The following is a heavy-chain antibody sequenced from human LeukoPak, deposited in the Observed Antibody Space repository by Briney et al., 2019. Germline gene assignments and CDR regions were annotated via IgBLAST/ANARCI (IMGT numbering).Heavy chain of an antibody. CDR2: ISGSGGST. D-gene: IGHD3-9*01. J-gene: IGHJ4*02. CDR1: GFTFSSYA. Sequence: GGSLRLSCAASGFTFSSYAMSWVRQAPGKGLEWVSAISGSGGSTYYADSVRGRFTISRDNSKNTLYLQMNSLRAEDTAVYYCAKDAGKILRYFDSTVWGQGTLVTVSS. CDR3: AKDAGKILRYFDSTV. V-gene: IGHV3-23*01.